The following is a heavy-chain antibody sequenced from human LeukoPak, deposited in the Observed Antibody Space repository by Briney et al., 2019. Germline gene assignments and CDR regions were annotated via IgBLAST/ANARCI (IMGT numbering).Heavy chain of an antibody. J-gene: IGHJ4*02. CDR1: GYTFTPYF. CDR3: ARDRVIVGGTATYNFDH. CDR2: INPTGGST. D-gene: IGHD1-14*01. V-gene: IGHV1-46*01. Sequence: ASVKVSCKASGYTFTPYFIHWVRQAPGQGLEWIAIINPTGGSTTYARKFQGRVTVTRDMSTTTVYMELSSLTSEDTAVYYCARDRVIVGGTATYNFDHWGQGTLVTVSS.